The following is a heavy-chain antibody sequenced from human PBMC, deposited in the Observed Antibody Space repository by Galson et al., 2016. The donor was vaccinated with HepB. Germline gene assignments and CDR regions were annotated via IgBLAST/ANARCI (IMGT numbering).Heavy chain of an antibody. V-gene: IGHV5-51*01. CDR3: ARHPTSGYNYARY. D-gene: IGHD5-18*01. J-gene: IGHJ4*02. Sequence: QSGAEVTKPGESLKISCKGSGYSFTTYWIGWVRQMPGKGLEWMGIIYPDDSDTRYSPFFEDQVTISADKSATTVYLQWSSLKASDTAMYYCARHPTSGYNYARYWGQGTLGTVSS. CDR1: GYSFTTYW. CDR2: IYPDDSDT.